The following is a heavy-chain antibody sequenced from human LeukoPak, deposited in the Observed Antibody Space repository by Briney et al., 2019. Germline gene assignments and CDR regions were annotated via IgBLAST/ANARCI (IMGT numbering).Heavy chain of an antibody. CDR2: ISGSGGST. J-gene: IGHJ5*02. Sequence: GGSLRLSCGASGFTFSSYAMTWVRQAPGKGLEWVSSISGSGGSTYYADSVKGRFTISRDNAKNSLYLQMNSLRAEDTALYYCAKTSGIAVAGPFDPWGQGTLVTVSS. CDR1: GFTFSSYA. V-gene: IGHV3-23*01. D-gene: IGHD6-19*01. CDR3: AKTSGIAVAGPFDP.